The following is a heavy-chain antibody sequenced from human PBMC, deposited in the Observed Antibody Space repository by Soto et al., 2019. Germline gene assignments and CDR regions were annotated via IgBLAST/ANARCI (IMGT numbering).Heavy chain of an antibody. CDR2: MHYGRDP. V-gene: IGHV4-30-4*01. CDR1: GGSIKTADYY. J-gene: IGHJ4*02. Sequence: QVQLQESGPGLMKPSQTMSLTCSVSGGSIKTADYYWSWIRQPPWKGLEWIGYMHYGRDPFYNPSLKSPLTISVVTPKNQSAVNLASVTAADPAIYYCAGETLESDFWSGAFDHWGRGNLVTVSS. D-gene: IGHD3-3*01. CDR3: AGETLESDFWSGAFDH.